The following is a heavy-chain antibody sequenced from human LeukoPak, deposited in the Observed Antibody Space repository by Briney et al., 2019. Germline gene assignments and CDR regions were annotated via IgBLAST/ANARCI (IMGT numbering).Heavy chain of an antibody. V-gene: IGHV4-59*08. CDR3: ARHIDDYGGANFDS. D-gene: IGHD4-23*01. CDR2: VYYSGKT. J-gene: IGHJ4*02. CDR1: GGSFSGYY. Sequence: SETLSLTCAVYGGSFSGYYWSWIRQPPGKGLEWMGYVYYSGKTKYNPSLKSRVTISVDTSKNHISLRLKSVTAADTAVYYCARHIDDYGGANFDSWGQGTLVTVSS.